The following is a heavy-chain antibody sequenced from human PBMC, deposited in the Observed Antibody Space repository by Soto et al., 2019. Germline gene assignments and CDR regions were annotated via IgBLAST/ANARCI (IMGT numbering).Heavy chain of an antibody. J-gene: IGHJ2*01. V-gene: IGHV4-59*12. CDR3: ARDVRPTGLAYFDL. CDR2: IHETGST. Sequence: QVQLQESGPGLVKPSETLSLTCSFSGGSMSRYYWSWIRQPPGKGLEWIGNIHETGSTNYNASLKNRVTISLDTSKSAFTLHLTSVTAADTAVYYCARDVRPTGLAYFDLWGRGTLVTVSS. CDR1: GGSMSRYY. D-gene: IGHD1-1*01.